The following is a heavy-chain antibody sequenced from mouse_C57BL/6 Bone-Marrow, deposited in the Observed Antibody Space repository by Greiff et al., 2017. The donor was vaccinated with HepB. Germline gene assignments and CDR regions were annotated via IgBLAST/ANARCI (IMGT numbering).Heavy chain of an antibody. J-gene: IGHJ4*01. CDR1: GYTVTSYD. CDR3: ARPITTVVGAMDY. CDR2: IYPRDGST. Sequence: QVQLQQSGPELVKPGASVKLSCKASGYTVTSYDINWVKQRPGQGLEWIGWIYPRDGSTKYNEKFKGKATLTVDTSSSTAYMELHSLTSEDSAVYFCARPITTVVGAMDYWGQGTSVTVSS. V-gene: IGHV1-85*01. D-gene: IGHD1-1*01.